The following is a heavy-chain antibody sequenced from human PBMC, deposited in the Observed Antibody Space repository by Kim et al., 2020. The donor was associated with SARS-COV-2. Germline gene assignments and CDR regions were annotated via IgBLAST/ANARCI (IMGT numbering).Heavy chain of an antibody. Sequence: SETLSLTCTVSGVSLSVFHWSWIRQPPGKGLEWIGFINYDESPKLNPSLKSRVTISVDRTRDQFSLKLRSVTAADTAVYYCAAHIKGQGGRGSWGQG. J-gene: IGHJ5*02. CDR1: GVSLSVFH. V-gene: IGHV4-59*12. CDR3: AAHIKGQGGRGS. D-gene: IGHD1-1*01. CDR2: INYDESP.